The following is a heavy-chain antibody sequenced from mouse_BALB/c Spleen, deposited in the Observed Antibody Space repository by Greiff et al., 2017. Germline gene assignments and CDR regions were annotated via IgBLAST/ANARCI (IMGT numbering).Heavy chain of an antibody. D-gene: IGHD1-1*01. CDR2: IYPGSGST. J-gene: IGHJ1*01. CDR1: GYNFTSYW. Sequence: QVQLKQPGAELVKPGTSVKLSCKASGYNFTSYWINWVKLRPGQGLEWIGDIYPGSGSTNYNEKFKSKATLTVDTSSSTAYMQLSSLASEDSALYYCAAYYYGSRGGYWYFDVWGAGTTVTVSS. CDR3: AAYYYGSRGGYWYFDV. V-gene: IGHV1-55*01.